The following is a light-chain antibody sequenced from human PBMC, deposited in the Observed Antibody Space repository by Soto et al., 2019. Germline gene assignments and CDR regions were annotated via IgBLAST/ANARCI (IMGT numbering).Light chain of an antibody. CDR2: GNS. CDR1: SSNIGAGYD. Sequence: LTQPPSVSGAPGQRVTISCTGSSSNIGAGYDVHWYQQLPGTAPKLLIYGNSNRPSGVPDRFSGSKSGTSASLAITGLQAEDEADYYCQSYDSSLSGSDVFGTGTKLTVL. CDR3: QSYDSSLSGSDV. V-gene: IGLV1-40*01. J-gene: IGLJ1*01.